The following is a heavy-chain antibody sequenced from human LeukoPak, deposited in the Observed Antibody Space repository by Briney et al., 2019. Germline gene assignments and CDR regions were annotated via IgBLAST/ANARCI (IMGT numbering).Heavy chain of an antibody. CDR3: ARGRLYCSSTSCSPYGMDV. Sequence: SQTLSLTCAVSGGSISSGGYSWSWIRQPPGTGLEWIGYIYHSGSTYYNPSLKSRVTIPVDRSKNQFSLKLSSVTAADTAVYYCARGRLYCSSTSCSPYGMDVWGKGTTVTVSS. CDR1: GGSISSGGYS. V-gene: IGHV4-30-2*01. J-gene: IGHJ6*04. CDR2: IYHSGST. D-gene: IGHD2-2*01.